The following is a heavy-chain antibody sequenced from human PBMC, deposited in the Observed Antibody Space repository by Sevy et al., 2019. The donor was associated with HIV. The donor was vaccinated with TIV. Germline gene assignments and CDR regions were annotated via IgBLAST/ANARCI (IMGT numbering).Heavy chain of an antibody. J-gene: IGHJ6*03. Sequence: SETLSLTCAVSGYSISSGYYWGWIRQPPGKGLEWIGSIYHSGSTYYNPSLKSRVTISVDTSKNQFSLKLSSVTAADTAVYYCARLPIEMCSSTSCYRRAYYYYYMDVWGKGTTVSVSS. D-gene: IGHD2-2*02. CDR2: IYHSGST. V-gene: IGHV4-38-2*01. CDR1: GYSISSGYY. CDR3: ARLPIEMCSSTSCYRRAYYYYYMDV.